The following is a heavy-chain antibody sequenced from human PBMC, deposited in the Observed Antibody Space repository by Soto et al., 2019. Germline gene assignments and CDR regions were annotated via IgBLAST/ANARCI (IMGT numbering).Heavy chain of an antibody. CDR2: IYYLGST. V-gene: IGHV4-59*12. D-gene: IGHD3-10*01. J-gene: IGHJ5*02. Sequence: PSETLSLTCSVSGGSMSEYFWSWIRQSPGKGLEWIGYIYYLGSTDYNPSLKSRVTISVDTSKNQFSLKLSSVTAADTAVYYCASYYGSGSYYNWFDPWGQGTLVTVSS. CDR3: ASYYGSGSYYNWFDP. CDR1: GGSMSEYF.